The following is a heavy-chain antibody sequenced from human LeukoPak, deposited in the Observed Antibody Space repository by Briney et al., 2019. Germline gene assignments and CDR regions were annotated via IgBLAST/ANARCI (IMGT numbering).Heavy chain of an antibody. CDR2: ISTSSSYI. V-gene: IGHV3-21*06. J-gene: IGHJ4*02. Sequence: PGGSLRLSCAASGFIFNSYAMSWVRQAPGKGLEWVSSISTSSSYIYYTDSVKGRFTISRDNAKNSLYLQMSSLRAEDTAVYYCARDVYDSSGYYWGWGQGTLVTVSS. CDR1: GFIFNSYA. CDR3: ARDVYDSSGYYWG. D-gene: IGHD3-22*01.